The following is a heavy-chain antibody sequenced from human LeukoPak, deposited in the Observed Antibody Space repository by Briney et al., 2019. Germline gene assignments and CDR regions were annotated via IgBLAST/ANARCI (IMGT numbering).Heavy chain of an antibody. V-gene: IGHV3-23*01. D-gene: IGHD6-13*01. CDR2: SGSGDRT. J-gene: IGHJ4*02. CDR3: AKTRPLDSSSWSHGDY. Sequence: SGSGDRTYYGDSVKGRFTISRDNSKNTLYPQMTSLRAEDSAVYYCAKTRPLDSSSWSHGDYWGQGTLVTVSS.